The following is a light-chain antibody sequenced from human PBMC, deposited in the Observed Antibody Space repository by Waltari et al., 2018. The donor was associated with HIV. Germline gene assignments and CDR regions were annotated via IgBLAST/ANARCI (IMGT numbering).Light chain of an antibody. CDR3: QQYARSPWT. J-gene: IGKJ1*01. CDR1: QTVGNSD. V-gene: IGKV3-20*01. CDR2: GAS. Sequence: EIVLTQSPCTLSLSPGARATLSCRASQTVGNSDLAWYQQKPGQAPRLLIYGASSRAADIPDRFSGSGSGTDFTLSSGILEPGDFAVYYWQQYARSPWTFGQGTKVEIK.